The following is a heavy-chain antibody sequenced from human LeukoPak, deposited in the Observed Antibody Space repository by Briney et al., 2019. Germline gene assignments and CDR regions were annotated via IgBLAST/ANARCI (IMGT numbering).Heavy chain of an antibody. V-gene: IGHV4-34*01. D-gene: IGHD2-21*02. CDR1: NAFDNYYF. J-gene: IGHJ4*02. CDR2: TTYRGSP. Sequence: PSETLSLTCAIYNAFDNYYFMIVRQSPGKGLEWIGETTYRGSPSYNPSLRSRVTISVNAPQRQFSLNMRSVTAADTAVYYCAIYGGDWDFDSWGQGTLVTVSS. CDR3: AIYGGDWDFDS.